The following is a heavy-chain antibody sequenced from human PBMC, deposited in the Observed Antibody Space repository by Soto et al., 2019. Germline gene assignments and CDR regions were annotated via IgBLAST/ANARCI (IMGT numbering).Heavy chain of an antibody. V-gene: IGHV6-1*01. J-gene: IGHJ5*01. CDR3: VRLIGNSWLDS. Sequence: QVQLKQSGPGLVKPSQTLSLTCDISGDSVSTNTATWDWIRQSPSRGLEWLGRTYYRSRWYFDYAVSVKSRITISPDISNNQVSLQLTSVTPDDTAIYYCVRLIGNSWLDSWGQGTLVTVSS. CDR1: GDSVSTNTAT. CDR2: TYYRSRWYF. D-gene: IGHD3-22*01.